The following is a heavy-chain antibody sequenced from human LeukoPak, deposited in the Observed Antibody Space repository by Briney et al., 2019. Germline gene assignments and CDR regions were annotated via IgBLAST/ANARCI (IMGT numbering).Heavy chain of an antibody. V-gene: IGHV1-69*13. CDR2: IIPIFGTA. J-gene: IGHJ6*02. D-gene: IGHD2-2*01. Sequence: ASVKVSCKASGGTFSSYAISWVRQAPGQGLEWMGGIIPIFGTANYAQKFQGRVTITADESTSTACMGLSSLRSEDTAVYYCARGDIVVVPAAKYYYYYGMDVWGQGTTVTVSS. CDR1: GGTFSSYA. CDR3: ARGDIVVVPAAKYYYYYGMDV.